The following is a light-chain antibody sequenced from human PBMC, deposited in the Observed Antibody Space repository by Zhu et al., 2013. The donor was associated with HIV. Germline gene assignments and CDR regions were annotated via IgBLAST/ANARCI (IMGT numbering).Light chain of an antibody. Sequence: DIQLTQSPSFLSASVGDRVTITCRASQGISRYLAWYQQKAGKAPRLLIYAASTLQSGVPSRFSGSGSGTDFTLTISSLQPEDFATYYCQQSHSPPATFGQGTKVEIK. CDR1: QGISRY. CDR2: AAS. J-gene: IGKJ1*01. V-gene: IGKV1-9*01. CDR3: QQSHSPPAT.